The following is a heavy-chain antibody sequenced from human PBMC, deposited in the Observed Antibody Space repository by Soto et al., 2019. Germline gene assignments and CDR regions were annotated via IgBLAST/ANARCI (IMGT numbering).Heavy chain of an antibody. D-gene: IGHD6-13*01. V-gene: IGHV3-33*01. J-gene: IGHJ6*02. CDR1: GFTFSSYG. CDR3: ARGRIAADCMDV. Sequence: QVQLVESGGGVVQPGRSLRLSCAASGFTFSSYGMHWVRQAPGKGLEWVAVIWYDGSNKYYADSVKGRFTLSRDNSKNTLYLQMNSLRAEDTAVYYCARGRIAADCMDVWGQGTTVTVSS. CDR2: IWYDGSNK.